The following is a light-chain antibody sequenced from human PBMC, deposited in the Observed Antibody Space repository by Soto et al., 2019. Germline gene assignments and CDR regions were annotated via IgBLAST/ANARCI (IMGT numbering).Light chain of an antibody. CDR1: RSNIGAGYD. Sequence: QSVLTQPTSVSGAPGQRVTISCTGSRSNIGAGYDVHWYQQLPGTAPKLLIYGNSNRPSGVPDRFSGSKSGTSGSLAITGLKTNDNDTYNSQSFHSTLHGYGFGTGTNLTAL. J-gene: IGLJ1*01. CDR3: QSFHSTLHGYG. V-gene: IGLV1-40*01. CDR2: GNS.